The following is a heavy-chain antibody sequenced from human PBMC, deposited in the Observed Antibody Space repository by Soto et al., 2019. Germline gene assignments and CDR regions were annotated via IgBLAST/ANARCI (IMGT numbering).Heavy chain of an antibody. CDR3: ARGGYCTNGVCYIWFDP. CDR2: MNPNSGNT. D-gene: IGHD2-8*01. J-gene: IGHJ5*02. V-gene: IGHV1-8*01. CDR1: GYTFTSYD. Sequence: QVQLVQSGAEVKKPGASVKVSCKASGYTFTSYDINWVRQATGQGLEWMGWMNPNSGNTGYAQKFQGRVTMTRNTSLSTAYMELSSLRSEDTAVYYCARGGYCTNGVCYIWFDPWGQGTLVTVSS.